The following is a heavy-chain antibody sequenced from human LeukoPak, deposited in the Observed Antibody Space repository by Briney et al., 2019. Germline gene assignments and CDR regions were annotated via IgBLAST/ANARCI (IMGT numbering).Heavy chain of an antibody. CDR1: GFTFGDYA. V-gene: IGHV3-49*04. D-gene: IGHD4-17*01. CDR3: TSRTVTTDAFDI. Sequence: GGSLRLSCTASGFTFGDYAMSWVRQAPGKGLEWVGFIRSKAYGRTTEYAASVKGRFTISRDDSKSIAYLQLNSLKTEDTAVYYCTSRTVTTDAFDIWGQGTTVTVSS. CDR2: IRSKAYGRTT. J-gene: IGHJ3*02.